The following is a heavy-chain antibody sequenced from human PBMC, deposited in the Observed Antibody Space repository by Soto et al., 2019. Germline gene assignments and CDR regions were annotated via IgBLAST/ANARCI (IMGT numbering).Heavy chain of an antibody. Sequence: PGESLKISCKGSGYSFTSYWIGWVRQMPGKGLEWMGIINPGDSDTRYSPSFQGQVTISADKSISTAYLQWSSLKASDTAMYYCARHYYGSGSSPWWFDPWGQGTLVTVSS. D-gene: IGHD3-10*01. J-gene: IGHJ5*02. CDR1: GYSFTSYW. CDR3: ARHYYGSGSSPWWFDP. V-gene: IGHV5-51*01. CDR2: INPGDSDT.